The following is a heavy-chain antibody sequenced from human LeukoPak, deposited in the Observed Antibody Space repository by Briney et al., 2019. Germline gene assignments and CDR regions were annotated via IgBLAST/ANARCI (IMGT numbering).Heavy chain of an antibody. D-gene: IGHD3-22*01. CDR2: IRSKAYGGTT. CDR3: RGDSSGYYSDYGMDV. V-gene: IGHV3-49*04. Sequence: SLRLSCTASGFTFGDYAMSWVRQAPGKGLHWLSFIRSKAYGGTTEYAASVKGRFTISRDDSKSIAYLQMNSLKTEDTAVYYCRGDSSGYYSDYGMDVWGQGTTVTVSS. J-gene: IGHJ6*02. CDR1: GFTFGDYA.